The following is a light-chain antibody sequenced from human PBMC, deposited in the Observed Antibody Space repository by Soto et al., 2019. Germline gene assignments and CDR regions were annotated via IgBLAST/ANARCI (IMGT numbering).Light chain of an antibody. CDR2: GAS. J-gene: IGKJ1*01. CDR3: QQYDSSWT. V-gene: IGKV3-20*01. CDR1: HRGSSSY. Sequence: ILLTKYSSPLTLPPADSATLSCSASHRGSSSYLAWYQQKPGQAPRLLIYGASSRATGIPSRFSGSGSGTEFTLTISSLQPDDFATYYCQQYDSSWTFGQGTKVDIK.